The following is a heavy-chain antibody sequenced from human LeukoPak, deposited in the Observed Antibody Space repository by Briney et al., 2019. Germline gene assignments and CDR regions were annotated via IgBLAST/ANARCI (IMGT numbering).Heavy chain of an antibody. CDR2: IYHSGTT. D-gene: IGHD2-21*02. J-gene: IGHJ5*02. V-gene: IGHV4-38-2*02. Sequence: ASETLSLTCTVSGYSISSAYYWVWIRQPPGKGLEWIGTIYHSGTTYYNPSLKSRVAISVDTSKNQFSLKLSSVTAADTAIYYCARAYCGGDCYNSRGWFDPWGQGTLVTVSS. CDR3: ARAYCGGDCYNSRGWFDP. CDR1: GYSISSAYY.